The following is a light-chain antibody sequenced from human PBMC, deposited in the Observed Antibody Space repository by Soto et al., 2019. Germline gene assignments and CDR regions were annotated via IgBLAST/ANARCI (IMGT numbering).Light chain of an antibody. CDR2: DAS. CDR3: QQRSSWPLLT. V-gene: IGKV3-11*01. J-gene: IGKJ4*01. Sequence: EIVLTQSPATLSLSPGERATLSCRARQSVSNYLAWFQQQPGQAPRLLIYDASNRATGIPARFSGSGSGTDFSITISSLEPEDFAVYYCQQRSSWPLLTFGGGTKVEI. CDR1: QSVSNY.